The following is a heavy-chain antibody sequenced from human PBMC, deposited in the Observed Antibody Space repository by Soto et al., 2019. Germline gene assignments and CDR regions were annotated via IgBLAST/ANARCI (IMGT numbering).Heavy chain of an antibody. J-gene: IGHJ6*02. V-gene: IGHV5-10-1*01. Sequence: GESLKISCKGSGYSFTSYWISWVRQMPGKVLDWMGRIDPSDSYTNYSPSFQGHVTISADKSISTAYLQWSSLKASDTAMYYCERPNYDILNGYHNQDYYYGMEVWGQGTTVNVSS. CDR2: IDPSDSYT. D-gene: IGHD3-9*01. CDR3: ERPNYDILNGYHNQDYYYGMEV. CDR1: GYSFTSYW.